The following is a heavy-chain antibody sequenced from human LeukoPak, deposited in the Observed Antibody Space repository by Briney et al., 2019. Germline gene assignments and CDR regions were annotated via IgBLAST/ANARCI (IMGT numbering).Heavy chain of an antibody. D-gene: IGHD3/OR15-3a*01. CDR3: ARDLNWLFFIY. J-gene: IGHJ4*02. CDR2: VKYDGSTT. V-gene: IGHV3-74*01. CDR1: GFTFSAYW. Sequence: GGSLRLSCAASGFTFSAYWMHWVRQAPGKGLVWVSRVKYDGSTTAYADSVKGRFTISRDNTRNILYLEMNSLRVEDTAVYYCARDLNWLFFIYGGQGPRVTVS.